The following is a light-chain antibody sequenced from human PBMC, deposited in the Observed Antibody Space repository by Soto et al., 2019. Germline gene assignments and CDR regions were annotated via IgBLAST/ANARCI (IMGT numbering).Light chain of an antibody. J-gene: IGKJ1*01. V-gene: IGKV3-20*01. CDR3: QQYGSSPRA. CDR1: PSVSSSY. CDR2: GAS. Sequence: EIVLTQSPGTLSLSPGERATLSCRASPSVSSSYLAWYQQKPGQAPRLLIYGASSRDTGIPDRFSGSGSGTDFTLTISRLEPEDFAVYYCQQYGSSPRAFGQGTKVEIK.